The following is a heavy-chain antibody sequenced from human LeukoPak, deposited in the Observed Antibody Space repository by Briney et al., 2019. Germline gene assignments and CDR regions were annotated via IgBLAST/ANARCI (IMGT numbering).Heavy chain of an antibody. D-gene: IGHD3-10*01. CDR2: INQDGSEK. J-gene: IGHJ4*02. CDR1: TYTFNTDW. CDR3: ARYPDIVRGVSFDY. Sequence: GGSLRLSCAASTYTFNTDWMKWVRQAPGKGLEWVANINQDGSEKYYVDSVKGRFTISRDNAKNSLYLQMYSLRADDTAVYYCARYPDIVRGVSFDYWGQGTLVTVSS. V-gene: IGHV3-7*01.